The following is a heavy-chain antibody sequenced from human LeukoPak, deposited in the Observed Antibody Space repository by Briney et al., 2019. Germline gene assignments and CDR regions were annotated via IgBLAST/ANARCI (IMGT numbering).Heavy chain of an antibody. Sequence: SETLSHTCTVSGGSISSRSYYWGWIRQPPGKGLEWIGIIYYSGSTYYNPSLKSRVTISVDTSKNQFSLRLTSVTAADTAVYYCARLVASCSSTSCSFDSWGQGTLVTVSS. CDR2: IYYSGST. CDR3: ARLVASCSSTSCSFDS. J-gene: IGHJ4*02. V-gene: IGHV4-39*01. D-gene: IGHD2-2*01. CDR1: GGSISSRSYY.